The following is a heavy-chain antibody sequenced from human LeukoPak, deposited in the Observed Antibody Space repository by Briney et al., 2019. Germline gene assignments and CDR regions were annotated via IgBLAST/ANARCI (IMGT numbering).Heavy chain of an antibody. CDR2: IYHSGST. V-gene: IGHV4-4*02. D-gene: IGHD3-10*01. J-gene: IGHJ4*02. Sequence: SETLSLTCAVSGGSISSSNWWSRVRQPPGKGLEWIGEIYHSGSTNYNPSLKSRVTISVDRSKNQFSLKLTSVTAADTAVYYCVVLWFGELRNPYFDYWGQGTLVTVSS. CDR3: VVLWFGELRNPYFDY. CDR1: GGSISSSNW.